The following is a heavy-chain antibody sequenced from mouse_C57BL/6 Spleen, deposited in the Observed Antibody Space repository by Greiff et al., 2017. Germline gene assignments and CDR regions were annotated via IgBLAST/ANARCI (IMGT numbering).Heavy chain of an antibody. D-gene: IGHD2-4*01. J-gene: IGHJ2*01. CDR2: ISSGGSYT. V-gene: IGHV5-6*01. Sequence: EVQGVESGGDLVKPGGSLKLSCAASGFTFSSYGMSWVRQTPDKRLEWVATISSGGSYTYYPDSVKGRFTISRDNAKNTLYLQMSSLKSEDTAMYDCARCSYYDASYYFDYWGQGTTLTVSS. CDR1: GFTFSSYG. CDR3: ARCSYYDASYYFDY.